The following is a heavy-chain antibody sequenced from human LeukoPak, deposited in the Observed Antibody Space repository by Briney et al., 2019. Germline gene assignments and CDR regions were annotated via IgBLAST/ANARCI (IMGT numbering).Heavy chain of an antibody. Sequence: GGSLRLSCAASGFTFSSNYMSWVRQAPGKGLEWVSVIYSSGYTYYTDSVKGRFTISRDNSKNTLYLQMNSLSAEDTAVYYCARKGYSGCDYGYWGQGTLVTVSS. CDR2: IYSSGYT. V-gene: IGHV3-66*01. J-gene: IGHJ4*02. D-gene: IGHD5-12*01. CDR1: GFTFSSNY. CDR3: ARKGYSGCDYGY.